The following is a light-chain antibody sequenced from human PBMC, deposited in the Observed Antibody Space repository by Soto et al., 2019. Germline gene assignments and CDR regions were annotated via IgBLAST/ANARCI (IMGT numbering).Light chain of an antibody. V-gene: IGKV3-15*01. CDR1: QSVSNK. CDR2: GAS. CDR3: QQYNNWPRT. J-gene: IGKJ1*01. Sequence: EIVMTQSPATLSVSPGERATLSCRASQSVSNKLAWYQQRPGQAPRLLTYGASSRATGIPARFSGSGSGTEFTLTISSLRSEDFAVYYCQQYNNWPRTFGQGTKVDIK.